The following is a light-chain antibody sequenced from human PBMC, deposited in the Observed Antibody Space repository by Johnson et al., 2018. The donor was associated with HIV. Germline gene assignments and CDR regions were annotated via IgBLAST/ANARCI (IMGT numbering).Light chain of an antibody. CDR3: GTWDSSLRTGF. CDR1: SSNIGNNY. J-gene: IGLJ1*01. Sequence: QSVLTQPPSVSAAPGQKVTISCSGSSSNIGNNYVSWYQQVPGTAPKLLIYDNTQRPSGIPDRFSGSKSGTSATLGITGLQTGDEADYYFGTWDSSLRTGFFGTVTKVTVL. V-gene: IGLV1-51*01. CDR2: DNT.